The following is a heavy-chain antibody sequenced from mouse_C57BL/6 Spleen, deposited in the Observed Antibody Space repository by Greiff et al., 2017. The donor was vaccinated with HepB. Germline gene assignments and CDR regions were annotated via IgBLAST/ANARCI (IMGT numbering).Heavy chain of an antibody. V-gene: IGHV1-50*01. D-gene: IGHD1-1*01. CDR2: IDPSDSYT. CDR3: ARGDYGSTLDY. J-gene: IGHJ2*01. CDR1: GYTFTSYW. Sequence: VQLQQSGAELVKPGASVKLSCKASGYTFTSYWMQWVKQRPGQGLEWIGEIDPSDSYTNYNQKFKGKATLTVDTSSRTAYMQLSSLTSEDSAVYYCARGDYGSTLDYWGQGTTLTVSS.